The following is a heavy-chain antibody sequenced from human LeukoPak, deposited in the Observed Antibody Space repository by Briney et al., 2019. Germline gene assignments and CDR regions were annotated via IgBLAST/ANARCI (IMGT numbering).Heavy chain of an antibody. CDR1: GFTLSNYA. V-gene: IGHV3-64*02. Sequence: GGSLRLSCAASGFTLSNYAMHWVRQAPGKGVGYFSGIRINGGITYYRDYVKGRFTSSRDNSKVTLYLQMGSLRVENKAVYYCARDGGDVWSGYFYYYYMDVWGKGTTVTVSS. D-gene: IGHD3-3*01. CDR3: ARDGGDVWSGYFYYYYMDV. J-gene: IGHJ6*03. CDR2: IRINGGIT.